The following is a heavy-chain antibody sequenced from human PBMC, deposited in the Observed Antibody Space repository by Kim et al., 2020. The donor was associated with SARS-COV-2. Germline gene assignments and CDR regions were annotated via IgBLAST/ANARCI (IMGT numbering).Heavy chain of an antibody. J-gene: IGHJ5*02. CDR3: ARERLTPYDSSGYYL. Sequence: SVKVSCKASGGTFSSYTISWVRQAPGPGLAWLGMLFPLLVFSHSSPPFQGRVSITPDKSTSTAYMELSSLRSEDTAVYYCARERLTPYDSSGYYLWGQGTLVTLSS. D-gene: IGHD3-22*01. CDR2: LFPLLVFS. CDR1: GGTFSSYT. V-gene: IGHV1-69*04.